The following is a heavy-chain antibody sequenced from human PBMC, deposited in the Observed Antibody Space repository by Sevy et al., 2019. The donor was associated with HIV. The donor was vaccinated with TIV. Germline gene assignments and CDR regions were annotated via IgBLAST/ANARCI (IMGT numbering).Heavy chain of an antibody. J-gene: IGHJ3*02. CDR2: ITPFFGTT. CDR3: ARDRDVTFGGGDALAI. CDR1: GGTFDTFS. Sequence: ASVKVSCKASGGTFDTFSISWLRQAPGQGLEWMGGITPFFGTTNYAQKFQGRVTITADGSTSTVYMELSSLRSEDSAVDYCARDRDVTFGGGDALAIWGQGTMVTVS. V-gene: IGHV1-69*13. D-gene: IGHD3-10*01.